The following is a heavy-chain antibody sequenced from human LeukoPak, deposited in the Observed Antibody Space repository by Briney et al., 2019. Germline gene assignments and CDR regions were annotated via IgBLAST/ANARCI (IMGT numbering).Heavy chain of an antibody. CDR2: ISGSGNNT. Sequence: PGGSLRLSCAASGFTFSGFAMSWVRRTPGKGLEWVSGISGSGNNTLYADSVEGRFTISRDNSKNTLYLEMNGLRAEDTAIYYCAKMKGHPLPKYYMDVWGQGTTVTVSS. J-gene: IGHJ6*01. CDR1: GFTFSGFA. D-gene: IGHD1-26*01. V-gene: IGHV3-23*01. CDR3: AKMKGHPLPKYYMDV.